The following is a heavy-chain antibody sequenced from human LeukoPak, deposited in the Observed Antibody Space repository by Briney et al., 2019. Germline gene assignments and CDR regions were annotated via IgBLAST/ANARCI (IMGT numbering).Heavy chain of an antibody. CDR1: GFTFSSYA. CDR2: ISYDGSNK. CDR3: ARDPTNCYDSSGYYWPPYYFDY. J-gene: IGHJ4*02. D-gene: IGHD3-22*01. V-gene: IGHV3-30-3*01. Sequence: PGRSLRLSCAASGFTFSSYAMHWIRQAPGKGLEWVAVISYDGSNKYYADSVKGRFTISRDNSKNTLYLQMNSLRAEDTAVYYCARDPTNCYDSSGYYWPPYYFDYWGQGTLVTVSS.